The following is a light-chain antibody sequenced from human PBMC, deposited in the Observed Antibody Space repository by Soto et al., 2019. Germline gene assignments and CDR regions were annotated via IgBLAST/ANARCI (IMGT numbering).Light chain of an antibody. CDR3: HQYNNWPPWT. V-gene: IGKV3-15*01. Sequence: EVVMTQSPATLSVSPGESATLSCRASQSIASDLAWYQQKPGQAPRLLIYDASTRATGIPARFSGGGSGTEFTLTISSLQSEDFAVYYCHQYNNWPPWTFGQGTKVDIK. J-gene: IGKJ1*01. CDR2: DAS. CDR1: QSIASD.